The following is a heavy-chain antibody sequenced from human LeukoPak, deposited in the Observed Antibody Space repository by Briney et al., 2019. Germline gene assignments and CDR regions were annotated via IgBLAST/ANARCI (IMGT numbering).Heavy chain of an antibody. Sequence: GGSLRLSCAASGFSFSSYSMNWVRQAPGKGLEWVSFISSNGSTKSYADSVKGRFTISRDNAKNSLYLQMNSLRDEDTAVYYCARSVYYADYWGQGTLVTVSS. CDR3: ARSVYYADY. V-gene: IGHV3-48*02. CDR1: GFSFSSYS. D-gene: IGHD3-22*01. J-gene: IGHJ4*02. CDR2: ISSNGSTK.